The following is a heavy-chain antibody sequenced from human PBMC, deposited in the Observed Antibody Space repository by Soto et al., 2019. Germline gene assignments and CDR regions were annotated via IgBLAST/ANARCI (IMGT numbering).Heavy chain of an antibody. V-gene: IGHV3-23*01. Sequence: GGSLKLSCAASGFTFSSYAMNWVRQAPGKGLEWVSVISGSGDSTYYADSVKGRFTISRDNSKNTLYLQMNSLRTEDTAVYYCARRGPGTYFDYWGQGTLVTVSS. CDR2: ISGSGDST. J-gene: IGHJ4*02. D-gene: IGHD6-13*01. CDR3: ARRGPGTYFDY. CDR1: GFTFSSYA.